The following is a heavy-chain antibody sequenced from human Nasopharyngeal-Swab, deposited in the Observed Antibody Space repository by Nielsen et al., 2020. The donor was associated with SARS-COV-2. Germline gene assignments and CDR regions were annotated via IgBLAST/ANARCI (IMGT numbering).Heavy chain of an antibody. CDR3: ARARYMDV. CDR1: GGSFSDYY. Sequence: LRLSCAIYGGSFSDYYWSWIRQPPGKGLEWIGQINHSGNTNYNPSLKSRVTISLDTSKNQFSLKLSSVAAADTAVYYCARARYMDVWGKGTTVTVSS. J-gene: IGHJ6*03. V-gene: IGHV4-34*01. CDR2: INHSGNT.